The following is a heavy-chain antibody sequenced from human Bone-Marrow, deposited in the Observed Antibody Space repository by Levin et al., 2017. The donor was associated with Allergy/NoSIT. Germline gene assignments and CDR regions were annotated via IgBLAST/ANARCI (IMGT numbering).Heavy chain of an antibody. J-gene: IGHJ4*02. CDR2: IFQSGSA. Sequence: TPSETLSLTCTISGDSITSSDSSWNWIRQPPGKGPQWLGFIFQSGSAYYNPSLESRISMSVDRSGNNFSLRLNSVTAADTAVYYCARGRGNWGMSPHFDTWGQGTLVAVSA. D-gene: IGHD7-27*01. V-gene: IGHV4-30-2*01. CDR3: ARGRGNWGMSPHFDT. CDR1: GDSITSSDSS.